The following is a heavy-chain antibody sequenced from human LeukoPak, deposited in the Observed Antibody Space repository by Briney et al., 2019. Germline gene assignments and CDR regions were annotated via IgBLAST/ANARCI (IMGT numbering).Heavy chain of an antibody. Sequence: SETLSLTCTVSGGSISSSSYYWGWIRQPPGKGLEWIGSIYYSGSTYYNPSLKSRVTISVDTSKNQFSLKLSSVTAADTAVYYCARLRLGSFDYWGQGTLVTVSS. V-gene: IGHV4-39*01. CDR1: GGSISSSSYY. J-gene: IGHJ4*02. D-gene: IGHD7-27*01. CDR3: ARLRLGSFDY. CDR2: IYYSGST.